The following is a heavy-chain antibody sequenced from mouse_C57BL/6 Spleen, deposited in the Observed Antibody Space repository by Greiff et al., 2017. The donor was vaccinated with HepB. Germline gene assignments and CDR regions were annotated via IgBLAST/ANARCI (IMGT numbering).Heavy chain of an antibody. CDR3: ARFTTVVPLDY. V-gene: IGHV1-82*01. J-gene: IGHJ2*01. CDR2: MYPGDGDT. D-gene: IGHD1-1*01. CDR1: GYAFSSSW. Sequence: QVQLQQSGPELVKPGASVKISCKASGYAFSSSWMNWVKQRPGKGLEWIGRMYPGDGDTNYNGKFKGKATLTADKYSSTAYMQLSSLTSEDSAVYFCARFTTVVPLDYWGQGTTLTVSS.